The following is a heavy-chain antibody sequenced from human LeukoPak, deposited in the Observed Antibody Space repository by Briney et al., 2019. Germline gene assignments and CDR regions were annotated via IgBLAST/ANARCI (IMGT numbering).Heavy chain of an antibody. D-gene: IGHD6-19*01. CDR3: TAYSSGHY. CDR2: IVVKANNYAT. V-gene: IGHV3-73*01. CDR1: GLAVSVSD. Sequence: GGSLRLSCAASGLAVSVSDIHWVRQASGKGLEWVGRIVVKANNYATAYGAALKGRFTISRDDSTNAAYLQMNSLRTEDTAVYYCTAYSSGHYWGQGTLVTVSS. J-gene: IGHJ4*02.